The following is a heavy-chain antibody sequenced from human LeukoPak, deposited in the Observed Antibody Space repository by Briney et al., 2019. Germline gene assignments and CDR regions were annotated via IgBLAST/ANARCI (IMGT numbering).Heavy chain of an antibody. CDR1: GGSISSNSCD. D-gene: IGHD2-15*01. CDR2: IYYSGST. Sequence: SETLSLTCTVSGGSISSNSCDWGWIRQPPGKGLEWIGYIYYSGSTNYSPSLKSRVTMSVDTSKNQFSLKLTSVTAADTAVYYCARLLGYCSGGRCYPILNGMDVWGQGTTVTVSS. CDR3: ARLLGYCSGGRCYPILNGMDV. V-gene: IGHV4-61*05. J-gene: IGHJ6*02.